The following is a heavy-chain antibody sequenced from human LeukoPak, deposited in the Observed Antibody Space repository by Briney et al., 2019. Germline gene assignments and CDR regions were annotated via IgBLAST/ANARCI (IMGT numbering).Heavy chain of an antibody. V-gene: IGHV1-18*01. D-gene: IGHD6-19*01. CDR2: ISAYNGNT. J-gene: IGHJ4*02. CDR1: GYTFTSYG. Sequence: RASVKVSCKASGYTFTSYGISWVRQAPGQGLEWMGWISAYNGNTNYAQKLQGRVTMTTDTSTSTAYMELSSLRSEDTAVYYCAREGGQGYSSGWFLDYWGQGTLVTVSS. CDR3: AREGGQGYSSGWFLDY.